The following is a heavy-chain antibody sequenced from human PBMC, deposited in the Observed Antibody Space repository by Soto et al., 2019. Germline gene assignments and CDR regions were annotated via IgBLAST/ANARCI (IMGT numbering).Heavy chain of an antibody. Sequence: GASVKVSCKASGHTFTDYFVHWVRQAPGQGLEWMGYINPKRGDTKFAPKFQGRVTLTRDTSITTAYMDLRRLTSDDTAVYYCASWSGASGSYTAFTSWGPGTLVTVSS. J-gene: IGHJ5*02. D-gene: IGHD3-10*01. V-gene: IGHV1-2*02. CDR1: GHTFTDYF. CDR2: INPKRGDT. CDR3: ASWSGASGSYTAFTS.